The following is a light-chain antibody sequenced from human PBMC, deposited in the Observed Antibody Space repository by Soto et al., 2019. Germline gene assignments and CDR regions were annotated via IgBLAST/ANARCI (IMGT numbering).Light chain of an antibody. V-gene: IGKV1-39*01. CDR2: GAS. CDR1: QSISMY. CDR3: QQGYRSPSIT. J-gene: IGKJ5*01. Sequence: DIQMTQSPASLSASVGDRVTITCRASQSISMYLNWYQHKPGQAPTVLIYGASRLQSGVPSRFSGSGSGTEFTLTISSLQPEDFATYYCQQGYRSPSITFGQGTRLEMK.